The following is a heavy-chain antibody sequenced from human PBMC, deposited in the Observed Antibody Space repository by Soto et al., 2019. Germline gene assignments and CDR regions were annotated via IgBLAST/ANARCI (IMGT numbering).Heavy chain of an antibody. CDR1: GGSVSSGSYY. D-gene: IGHD2-2*02. Sequence: SETLSLTCTVSGGSVSSGSYYWSWIRQPPGKGLEWIGYIYYSGSTNYNPSLKSRVTISVDTSKNQFSLKLSSVTAADTAVYYCAREEYCSSTSCYTDSYYYYYGMDVWGQGTTVTVSS. CDR2: IYYSGST. V-gene: IGHV4-61*01. CDR3: AREEYCSSTSCYTDSYYYYYGMDV. J-gene: IGHJ6*02.